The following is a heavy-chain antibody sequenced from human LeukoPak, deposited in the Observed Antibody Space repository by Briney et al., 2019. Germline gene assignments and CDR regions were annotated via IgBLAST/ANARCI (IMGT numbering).Heavy chain of an antibody. D-gene: IGHD3-22*01. CDR2: IYYSGST. CDR1: GGSISSGDYY. CDR3: ARDLGGIGDSSGYDLGY. J-gene: IGHJ4*02. Sequence: ASETLSLTCTVSGGSISSGDYYWSWIRQPPGKGLEWIGYIYYSGSTYYNPSLKSRVTISVDTSKNQFSLKLSSVTAADTAVYYCARDLGGIGDSSGYDLGYWGQGTLVTVSS. V-gene: IGHV4-30-4*01.